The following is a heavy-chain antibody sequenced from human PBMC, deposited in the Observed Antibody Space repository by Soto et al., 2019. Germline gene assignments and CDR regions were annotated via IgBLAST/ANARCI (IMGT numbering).Heavy chain of an antibody. D-gene: IGHD3-10*01. Sequence: SETLSLTCAVSGGSISSSYWWNWVRQPPGKGLEWIGKIYHSGSTNYNPSLKNRVTISVDKSNNQFSLRLSSVTAADTAVYFCARYRGSGNYNDYWGQGTLVTVSS. J-gene: IGHJ4*02. V-gene: IGHV4-4*02. CDR2: IYHSGST. CDR3: ARYRGSGNYNDY. CDR1: GGSISSSYW.